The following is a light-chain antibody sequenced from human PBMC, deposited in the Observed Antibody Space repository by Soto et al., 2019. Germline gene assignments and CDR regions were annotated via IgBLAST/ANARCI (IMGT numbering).Light chain of an antibody. V-gene: IGKV3-15*01. Sequence: EIVMTQSPATLSVSPGERATLSCRASRSVSSDLAWYQQKPGQAPRLLIYGASTRATGIPARFSGSGSGTEFTLTISSLQSEDFAVYYCQQYNNWPPTWTFGQGTKV. CDR2: GAS. J-gene: IGKJ1*01. CDR3: QQYNNWPPTWT. CDR1: RSVSSD.